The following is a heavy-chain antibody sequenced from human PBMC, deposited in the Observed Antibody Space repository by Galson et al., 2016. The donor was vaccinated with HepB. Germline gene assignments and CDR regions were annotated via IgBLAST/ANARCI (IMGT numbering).Heavy chain of an antibody. J-gene: IGHJ5*02. D-gene: IGHD2-15*01. CDR2: IRSKSYGGTT. V-gene: IGHV3-49*03. CDR1: GFTFGDYA. CDR3: ASQYCSSGDCSNWFDP. Sequence: SLRLSCAASGFTFGDYAMSWFRQAPGKGLEWVGFIRSKSYGGTTLYAASVKGRFSISRADSIRIAYLQMNSLKTEDTATYYCASQYCSSGDCSNWFDPWGQGTLVTVSS.